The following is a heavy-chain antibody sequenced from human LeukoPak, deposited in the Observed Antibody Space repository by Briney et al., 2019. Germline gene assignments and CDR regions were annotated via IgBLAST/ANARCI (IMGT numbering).Heavy chain of an antibody. Sequence: SETLSLTCTVSGGSISSYYWSWIRQPPGKGLEWIGYIYYSGSTNYNPSLKSRVTISVDTSKNQFSLKLSSVTAADTAVYYCARGYCSGGSCYSGDYWGQGTLVTVSS. V-gene: IGHV4-59*01. CDR2: IYYSGST. CDR1: GGSISSYY. D-gene: IGHD2-15*01. CDR3: ARGYCSGGSCYSGDY. J-gene: IGHJ4*02.